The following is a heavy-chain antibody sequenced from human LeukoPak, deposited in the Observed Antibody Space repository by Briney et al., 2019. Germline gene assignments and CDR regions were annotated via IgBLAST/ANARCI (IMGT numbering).Heavy chain of an antibody. CDR2: FDPEVGET. V-gene: IGHV1-24*01. CDR3: ARWAGYGYGMFDY. Sequence: AASVKVSCKVSGYTLTELSMHWVRQAPGKGLEWMGGFDPEVGETIYAQKLQGRVTMTTDTSTSTAYMELRSLRSDDTAVYYCARWAGYGYGMFDYWGQGTLVTVSS. J-gene: IGHJ4*02. D-gene: IGHD5-18*01. CDR1: GYTLTELS.